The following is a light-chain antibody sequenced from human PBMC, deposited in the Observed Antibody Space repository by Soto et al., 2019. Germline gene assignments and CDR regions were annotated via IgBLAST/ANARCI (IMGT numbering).Light chain of an antibody. J-gene: IGLJ2*01. Sequence: QSALTQPASVTGSPGQSVVISCTAAASDVSTYDLVSWYQQHPGNAPKLIIYEGTKRPSGVSNRFSGSSSDTTASLTVSGLQAEDEADYYCSSFTISRNTVIFGGGTKLTVL. CDR1: ASDVSTYDL. CDR2: EGT. V-gene: IGLV2-14*02. CDR3: SSFTISRNTVI.